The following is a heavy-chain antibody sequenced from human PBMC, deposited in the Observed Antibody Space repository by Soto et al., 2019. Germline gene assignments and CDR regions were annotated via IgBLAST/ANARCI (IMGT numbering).Heavy chain of an antibody. CDR2: VYYSGTT. CDR3: ARTTAVPNTLRSRYFFDY. V-gene: IGHV4-61*01. D-gene: IGHD4-17*01. Sequence: PSDTLSLTCSVSGGSVSDKTYYWSWIRQPPGKRLEWIGYVYYSGTTNYNPSLKSRVTISVDLSKNRFSLRLSSVTTADTALYYCARTTAVPNTLRSRYFFDYWGQGTMVTVYS. CDR1: GGSVSDKTYY. J-gene: IGHJ4*01.